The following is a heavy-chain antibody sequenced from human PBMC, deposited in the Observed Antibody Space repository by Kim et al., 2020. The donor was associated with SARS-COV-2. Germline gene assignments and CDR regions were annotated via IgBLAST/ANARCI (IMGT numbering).Heavy chain of an antibody. D-gene: IGHD1-26*01. CDR3: ARWDHFYGLDV. J-gene: IGHJ6*02. CDR2: TT. V-gene: IGHV4-34*01. Sequence: TTRDNPSLTSRVTISVDTSKNQFSLKLTSVTAAETAVYYCARWDHFYGLDVWGQGTTVSVFS.